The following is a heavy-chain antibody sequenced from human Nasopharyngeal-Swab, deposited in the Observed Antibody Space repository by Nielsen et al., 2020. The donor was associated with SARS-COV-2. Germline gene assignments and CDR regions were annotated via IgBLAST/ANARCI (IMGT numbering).Heavy chain of an antibody. V-gene: IGHV3-48*02. J-gene: IGHJ4*02. CDR2: ISTTSSSI. D-gene: IGHD1-26*01. CDR1: GFTFSSYH. CDR3: ARGVNPLPDY. Sequence: GGSLKLSCAASGFTFSSYHMNWVRQAPGKGLEWVSYISTTSSSIYYADSVKGRFTISRDNAKNSLYLQMNSLRDEDTAVYYCARGVNPLPDYWGQGTLVIVSS.